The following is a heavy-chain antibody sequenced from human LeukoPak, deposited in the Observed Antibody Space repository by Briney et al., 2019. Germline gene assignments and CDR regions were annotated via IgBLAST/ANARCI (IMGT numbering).Heavy chain of an antibody. CDR2: IYSSGST. CDR3: ARDHSTPFIAGSGRFDP. D-gene: IGHD3-10*01. CDR1: GDSISGYY. V-gene: IGHV4-59*01. J-gene: IGHJ5*02. Sequence: SETLSLTCTVSGDSISGYYWSWIRQPPGKGLEWIGFIYSSGSTNYNPSLKSRVTISVDTSKNQFALKLSSVTAADTAVYYCARDHSTPFIAGSGRFDPWGQGTLVTVSS.